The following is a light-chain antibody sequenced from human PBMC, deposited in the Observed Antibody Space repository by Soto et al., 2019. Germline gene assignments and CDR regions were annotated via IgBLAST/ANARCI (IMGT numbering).Light chain of an antibody. J-gene: IGLJ1*01. CDR3: SSYAGSSNV. Sequence: LTQPPSASGTPGQRVTISCTGTSSDVGGYNYVSWYQQHPGKAPKLMIYEVNKRPSGVPDRFSGSKSGNTASLTVSGLQAEDEADYYCSSYAGSSNVFGTGTRSPS. V-gene: IGLV2-8*01. CDR2: EVN. CDR1: SSDVGGYNY.